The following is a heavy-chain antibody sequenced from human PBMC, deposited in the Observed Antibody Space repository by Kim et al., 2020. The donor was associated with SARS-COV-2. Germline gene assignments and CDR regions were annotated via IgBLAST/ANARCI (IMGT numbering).Heavy chain of an antibody. J-gene: IGHJ4*02. V-gene: IGHV1-3*01. CDR3: ARGPDTYFDY. CDR2: KT. D-gene: IGHD3-9*01. Sequence: KTKYYQKFQGRVTITRDTSATTAFMELSSLRSEDTAVYYCARGPDTYFDYWGQGTLVTVSS.